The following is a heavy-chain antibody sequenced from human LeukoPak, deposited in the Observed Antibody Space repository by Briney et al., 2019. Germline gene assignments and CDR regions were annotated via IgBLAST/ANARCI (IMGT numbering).Heavy chain of an antibody. V-gene: IGHV1-8*03. Sequence: ASVKVSCKASGYTFTSYDINWVRQAPGQGLEWMGWMNPNSGNTGYAQKFQGRVTITRNTSISTAYMELSSLRSEDTAVYYCARGFGEAIVGASYGAFDIGGQGTMATVSS. CDR3: ARGFGEAIVGASYGAFDI. CDR1: GYTFTSYD. J-gene: IGHJ3*02. CDR2: MNPNSGNT. D-gene: IGHD1-26*01.